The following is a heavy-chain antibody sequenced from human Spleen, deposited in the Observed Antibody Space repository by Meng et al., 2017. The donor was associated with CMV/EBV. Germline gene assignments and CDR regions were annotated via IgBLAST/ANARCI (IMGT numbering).Heavy chain of an antibody. J-gene: IGHJ4*02. V-gene: IGHV3-33*06. D-gene: IGHD1-1*01. CDR3: AKDTGWYNWNDGGHFDY. Sequence: FPFSSYGIHWVRQAPGKGPEWVAVIWYDGSNNSYADSVKRRFTISRDNSKTTLYLQMNSPRAEDTAVYYCAKDTGWYNWNDGGHFDYWGQGTLVTVSS. CDR1: FPFSSYG. CDR2: IWYDGSNN.